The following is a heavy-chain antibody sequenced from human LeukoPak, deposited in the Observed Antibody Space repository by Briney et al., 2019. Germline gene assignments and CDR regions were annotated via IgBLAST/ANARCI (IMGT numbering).Heavy chain of an antibody. CDR3: AKGGVWEYNSTPEPFDY. J-gene: IGHJ4*02. CDR1: GFTFSNYG. V-gene: IGHV3-30*18. CDR2: ISHDGSNK. Sequence: GGSLRLSCAASGFTFSNYGMHWVRQAPGKGLEWVAIISHDGSNKYYADSVKGRFSISRDNSKNTLYLQMNSLRAEDTAVYYCAKGGVWEYNSTPEPFDYWGQGTLVTVSS. D-gene: IGHD6-6*01.